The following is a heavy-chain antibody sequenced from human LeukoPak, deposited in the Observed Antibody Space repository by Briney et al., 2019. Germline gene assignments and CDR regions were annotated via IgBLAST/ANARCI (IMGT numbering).Heavy chain of an antibody. V-gene: IGHV4-59*01. CDR2: IYYSGST. Sequence: TSETLSLTCTVSGGSIGSYYWSWIRQPPGKGLEWIGYIYYSGSTNYNPSLKSRVTISVDTSKNQFSPKLSSVTAADTAVYYCARDRVYYFDYWGQGTLVTVSS. D-gene: IGHD2-8*01. CDR1: GGSIGSYY. CDR3: ARDRVYYFDY. J-gene: IGHJ4*02.